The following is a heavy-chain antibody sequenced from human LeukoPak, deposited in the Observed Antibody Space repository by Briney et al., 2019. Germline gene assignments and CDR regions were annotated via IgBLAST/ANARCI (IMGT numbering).Heavy chain of an antibody. CDR2: ISGSGGYT. CDR3: AKRAPGAPDGLLDY. D-gene: IGHD4/OR15-4a*01. CDR1: GFTFSSYA. Sequence: GGSLRLSCAASGFTFSSYAMSWVRQAPGKGLEWVLGISGSGGYTHYADSVKGRFTISRDNSKNTLYLQMSSLGVEDTAVYSCAKRAPGAPDGLLDYWGQGTLVTVSS. J-gene: IGHJ4*02. V-gene: IGHV3-23*01.